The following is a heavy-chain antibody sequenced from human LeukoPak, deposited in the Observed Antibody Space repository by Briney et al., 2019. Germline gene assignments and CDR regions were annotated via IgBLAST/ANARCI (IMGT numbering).Heavy chain of an antibody. D-gene: IGHD4-17*01. J-gene: IGHJ4*02. V-gene: IGHV4-34*01. CDR1: GGSFSGYY. Sequence: PSETLSLTCAVYGGSFSGYYWSWIRQPPGKGLEWIGEINHSGSTNYNPSLKSRVTISVDTSKNQFSLKLSSVTAADTAAYYCASGTPDYGDYRIDYWGQGTLVTVSS. CDR3: ASGTPDYGDYRIDY. CDR2: INHSGST.